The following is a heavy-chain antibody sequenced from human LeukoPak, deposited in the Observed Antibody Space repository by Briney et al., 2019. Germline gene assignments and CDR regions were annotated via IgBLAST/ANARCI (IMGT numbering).Heavy chain of an antibody. CDR2: ISSSCSYI. Sequence: GGPLIIFCAASGFTFSHHHSSWLRQPPGHEFEYLSSISSSCSYIHYSPSVKGRFTISRDNAKNSLYLQMNSLRAEDTAVYYCARPYDYGDYFDYWGQGTLVTVSS. D-gene: IGHD4-17*01. J-gene: IGHJ4*02. CDR3: ARPYDYGDYFDY. V-gene: IGHV3-21*01. CDR1: GFTFSHHH.